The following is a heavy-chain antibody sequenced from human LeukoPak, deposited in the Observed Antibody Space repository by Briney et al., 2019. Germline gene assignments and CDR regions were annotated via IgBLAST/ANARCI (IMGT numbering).Heavy chain of an antibody. CDR1: GGSISSGDYY. Sequence: PSETLSLTCTVSGGSISSGDYYWSWIRQPPGKGLEWIGYIYYSGSTYYNPSLKSRVTISVDTSKNQFSLKLSSVTAADTAVYYCASEYYDFWSGYLDYWGQGTLVTASS. D-gene: IGHD3-3*01. V-gene: IGHV4-30-4*08. CDR3: ASEYYDFWSGYLDY. CDR2: IYYSGST. J-gene: IGHJ4*02.